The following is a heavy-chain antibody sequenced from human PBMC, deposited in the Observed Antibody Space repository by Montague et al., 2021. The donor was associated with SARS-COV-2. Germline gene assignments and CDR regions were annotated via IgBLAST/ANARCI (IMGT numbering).Heavy chain of an antibody. CDR1: GDSITSHY. D-gene: IGHD3-10*01. CDR2: MHFTGRT. V-gene: IGHV4-4*07. J-gene: IGHJ4*02. Sequence: SETLSLTCTVSGDSITSHYWSWIRQPPGKGLEWIGRMHFTGRTNFNPSFSSRLTMSADTSKNLFSLNLTSVTAADTAIYFCARDRFGLGAGGQGAIGFWGQGTLVTVSS. CDR3: ARDRFGLGAGGQGAIGF.